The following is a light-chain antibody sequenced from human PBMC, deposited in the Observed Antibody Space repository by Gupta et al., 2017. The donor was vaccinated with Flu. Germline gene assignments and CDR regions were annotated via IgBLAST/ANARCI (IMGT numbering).Light chain of an antibody. CDR2: EVS. V-gene: IGLV2-8*01. J-gene: IGLJ1*01. CDR1: GSDVCAHNY. Sequence: QSALAQPPSASASPGRSVTISCTGTGSDVCAHNYVSWYQQHPGKAPKLIIFEVSQRPSGVPDRFSGSKSGNTASLTVSGLQPEDEADYYCSSYAGRNKYVFGTGTKVTVL. CDR3: SSYAGRNKYV.